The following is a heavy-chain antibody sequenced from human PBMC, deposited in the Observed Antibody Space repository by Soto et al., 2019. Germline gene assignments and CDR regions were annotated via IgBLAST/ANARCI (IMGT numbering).Heavy chain of an antibody. J-gene: IGHJ4*02. Sequence: QVQLVQSGAEEKKPGASVKVSCKASGYTFTSYAMHWVRQAPGQRLAWMGWTNAGIGNTKYSQKFQGRVTITRDTSASTAYMELSSLRSEDTAVDYCARSIVVVTALDYWGQGALVTGSS. CDR2: TNAGIGNT. D-gene: IGHD2-21*02. V-gene: IGHV1-3*05. CDR1: GYTFTSYA. CDR3: ARSIVVVTALDY.